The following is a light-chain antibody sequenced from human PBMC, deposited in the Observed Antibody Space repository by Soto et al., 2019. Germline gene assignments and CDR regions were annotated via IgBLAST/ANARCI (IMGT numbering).Light chain of an antibody. V-gene: IGLV1-40*01. CDR3: QSYDSSLHASV. J-gene: IGLJ1*01. CDR1: SSNIGAGYD. CDR2: GNT. Sequence: QSVLKQPPSVSGAPGQRVTISCTGSSSNIGAGYDVHWYQQLPGTAPKLLIYGNTNRPSGVPDRFSGSKSGSSASLAITGLQAEDEADYYCQSYDSSLHASVFGTGTKLTVL.